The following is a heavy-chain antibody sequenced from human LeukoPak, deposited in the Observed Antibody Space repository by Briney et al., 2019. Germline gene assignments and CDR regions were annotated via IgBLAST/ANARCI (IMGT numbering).Heavy chain of an antibody. CDR3: ARRDGGGPYSYYGMGV. J-gene: IGHJ6*02. Sequence: SETLSLTCTVSGGSISSYYWSWVRQPPGKGLEWIGYIYYSGSTNYNPSLKSRVTISVDTSKNQFSLKLSSVTAADTAMYYCARRDGGGPYSYYGMGVWGQGTTVTVS. CDR2: IYYSGST. CDR1: GGSISSYY. V-gene: IGHV4-59*12.